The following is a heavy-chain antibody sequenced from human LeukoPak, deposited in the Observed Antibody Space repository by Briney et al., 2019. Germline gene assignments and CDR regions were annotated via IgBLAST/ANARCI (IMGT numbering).Heavy chain of an antibody. D-gene: IGHD1-7*01. CDR3: ARMNYISSGWGAPFDY. CDR1: GFTFSSYA. J-gene: IGHJ4*02. Sequence: TGGSLRLSCAASGFTFSSYAMSWVRQAPGKGLEWVSGISGSGGSTHYADSVKGRFTISSDNSKNTLYLQMNSLRAEDTAVYYCARMNYISSGWGAPFDYWGQGTLVTVSS. CDR2: ISGSGGST. V-gene: IGHV3-23*01.